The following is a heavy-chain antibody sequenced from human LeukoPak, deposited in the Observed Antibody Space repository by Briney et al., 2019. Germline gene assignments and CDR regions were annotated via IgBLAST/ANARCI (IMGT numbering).Heavy chain of an antibody. CDR2: IIPIFGTA. J-gene: IGHJ4*02. CDR3: ARDRGVYSSGWKWGNFDY. V-gene: IGHV1-69*13. CDR1: GGTFSSYA. D-gene: IGHD6-19*01. Sequence: ASVKVSCKASGGTFSSYAISWVRQAPGQGPEWMGGIIPIFGTANYAQKFQGRVTITADESTSTVYMELSSLRSEDTAVYYRARDRGVYSSGWKWGNFDYWGQGTLVTVSS.